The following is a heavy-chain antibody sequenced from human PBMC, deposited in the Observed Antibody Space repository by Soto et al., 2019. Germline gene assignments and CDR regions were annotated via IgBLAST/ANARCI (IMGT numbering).Heavy chain of an antibody. CDR2: ISYDGSNK. CDR1: GFTFSSYG. V-gene: IGHV3-30*18. D-gene: IGHD5-18*01. Sequence: GGSLRLSCAASGFTFSSYGMHWVRQAPGKGLEWVAVISYDGSNKYYADSVKGRFTISRDNSKNTLYLQMNSLRAEDTAVYYCAKNMVKRGYSYGSPDYWGQGTLVTVSS. J-gene: IGHJ4*02. CDR3: AKNMVKRGYSYGSPDY.